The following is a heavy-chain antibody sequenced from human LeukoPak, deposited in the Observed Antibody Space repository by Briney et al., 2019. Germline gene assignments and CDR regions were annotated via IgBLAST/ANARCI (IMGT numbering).Heavy chain of an antibody. D-gene: IGHD6-19*01. V-gene: IGHV3-43*02. Sequence: GGSLRLSCAASGFTFDDYAMHWVRQAPGKGLEWVSLISGDGGSTYYADSVKGRFTISRDNAKNSLYLQMNSLRAEDTALYYCAKDSGSGWYGGYYFDYWGQGTLVTVSS. CDR2: ISGDGGST. CDR1: GFTFDDYA. J-gene: IGHJ4*02. CDR3: AKDSGSGWYGGYYFDY.